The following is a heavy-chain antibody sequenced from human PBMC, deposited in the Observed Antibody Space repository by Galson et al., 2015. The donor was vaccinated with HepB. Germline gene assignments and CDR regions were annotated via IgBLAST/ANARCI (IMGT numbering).Heavy chain of an antibody. J-gene: IGHJ5*02. CDR3: ARDAAYCGGDCDL. Sequence: SLRLSCAASGFTVSTTYMSWVRQAPGKGLEWVSVIYSGGSTYYADSVKGRFTISRDNSKNTLYLQMNSLRAEDTAVYYCARDAAYCGGDCDLWGQGTLVTVSS. CDR1: GFTVSTTY. CDR2: IYSGGST. D-gene: IGHD2-21*01. V-gene: IGHV3-53*01.